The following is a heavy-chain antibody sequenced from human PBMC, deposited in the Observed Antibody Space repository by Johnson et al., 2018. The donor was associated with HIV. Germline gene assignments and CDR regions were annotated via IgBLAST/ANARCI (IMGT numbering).Heavy chain of an antibody. V-gene: IGHV3-53*01. CDR3: ARGKATRWFRASGAAFDT. J-gene: IGHJ3*02. CDR2: IYSGGST. Sequence: EVQLVESGGGLIQPGGSLRLSCAASGFTFSSKYMSWVRQAPGKGLEWVSIIYSGGSTYYADSVKGRFTISRDNSKNTLYLQMNSLRAEHTAVDYCARGKATRWFRASGAAFDTWGQGTAVTVSS. D-gene: IGHD3-10*01. CDR1: GFTFSSKY.